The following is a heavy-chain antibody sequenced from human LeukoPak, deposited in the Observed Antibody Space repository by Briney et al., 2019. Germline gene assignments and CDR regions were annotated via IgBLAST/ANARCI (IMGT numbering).Heavy chain of an antibody. CDR2: IYASGST. V-gene: IGHV4-4*07. J-gene: IGHJ2*01. CDR3: ARVIILVGGTNCWYFDL. CDR1: GDSINNYF. Sequence: SETLSLTCTVSGDSINNYFWTWIRQPAGKGLEWIGRIYASGSTNYNPSLKSRVTMSVDTSKNQFSLKLTSVTAADTAVYYCARVIILVGGTNCWYFDLWGRGTLVTVSS. D-gene: IGHD1-26*01.